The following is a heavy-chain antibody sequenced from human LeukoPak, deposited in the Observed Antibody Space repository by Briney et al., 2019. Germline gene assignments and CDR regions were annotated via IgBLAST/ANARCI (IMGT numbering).Heavy chain of an antibody. J-gene: IGHJ3*01. V-gene: IGHV5-10-1*01. D-gene: IGHD2-2*01. CDR1: DYTLTTFW. CDR2: FDPSNSYT. CDR3: ARIPKVPAAQRYSFDV. Sequence: GESLRISCQGSDYTLTTFWINWVRQLPGKGLEWVVRFDPSNSYTNYSPSFQGHVTISVDKSINTAYLHWSGLKASDTTMYYCARIPKVPAAQRYSFDVWGQGTMVTVSS.